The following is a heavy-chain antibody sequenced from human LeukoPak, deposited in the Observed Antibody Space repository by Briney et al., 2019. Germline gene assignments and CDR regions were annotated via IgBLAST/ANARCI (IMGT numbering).Heavy chain of an antibody. J-gene: IGHJ4*02. V-gene: IGHV3-23*01. D-gene: IGHD4-17*01. Sequence: PGGSLRLSCTTSEFSFRTYAMTWVRQAPGKGLEWVSTISVDDQGSTYYTDSVKGRFTISRDTSQNTLSLQMNSLRAEDTAVYYCARDDGDYAHPVDYWGQGTLVTVSS. CDR2: ISVDDQGST. CDR1: EFSFRTYA. CDR3: ARDDGDYAHPVDY.